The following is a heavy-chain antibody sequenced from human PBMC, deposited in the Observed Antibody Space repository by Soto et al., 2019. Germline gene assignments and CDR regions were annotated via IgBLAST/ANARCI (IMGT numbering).Heavy chain of an antibody. V-gene: IGHV3-53*01. J-gene: IGHJ4*02. Sequence: EVQLVESGGGLIQPGGSLRLSCAASGFAVSSKYMTWVRQAPGKGLEWVSVIYGGGTTYYADSVKSRFTISRDTSKNTLYLQMNSLRAEDTAVYYCVQPTGWPGFDFWGQGTLFTVSS. D-gene: IGHD6-19*01. CDR1: GFAVSSKY. CDR3: VQPTGWPGFDF. CDR2: IYGGGTT.